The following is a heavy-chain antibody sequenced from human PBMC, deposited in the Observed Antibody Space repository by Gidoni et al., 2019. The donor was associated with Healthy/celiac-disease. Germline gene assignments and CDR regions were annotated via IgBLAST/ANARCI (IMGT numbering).Heavy chain of an antibody. CDR2: IYYSGST. Sequence: QLQLHASGPRLVKPSSTLSRTCTVSGGFSSSRRYYWGWIRQPTGKGLEWIGSIYYSGSTDYNPSLKSRVTISVDTSKNQFSLKLSSLTAADTAVYYCASPQYYYDSSGPAFDPWGQGTLGTVSS. CDR1: GGFSSSRRYY. V-gene: IGHV4-39*01. CDR3: ASPQYYYDSSGPAFDP. J-gene: IGHJ5*02. D-gene: IGHD3-22*01.